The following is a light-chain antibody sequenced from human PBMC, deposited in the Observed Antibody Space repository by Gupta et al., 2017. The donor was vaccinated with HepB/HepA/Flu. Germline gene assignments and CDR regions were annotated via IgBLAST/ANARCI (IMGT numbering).Light chain of an antibody. Sequence: QSALTQPASVSGSPGQSITISCPGTSSDVGGYNYVSWYQQHPGPPKLMIYDVSNRPSGVSNRFSGSKSGNTASLTISGLQAEDEADYYCSSYTSSSTRVFGGGTKLTVL. J-gene: IGLJ2*01. CDR1: SSDVGGYNY. CDR2: DVS. CDR3: SSYTSSSTRV. V-gene: IGLV2-14*03.